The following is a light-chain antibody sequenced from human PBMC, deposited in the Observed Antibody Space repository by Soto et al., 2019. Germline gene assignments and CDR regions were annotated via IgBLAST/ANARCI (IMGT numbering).Light chain of an antibody. CDR1: QSISRT. CDR2: DAS. J-gene: IGKJ1*01. CDR3: QQRRT. V-gene: IGKV3-11*01. Sequence: EIVLTQSPDTLSVSPGERATLSCRASQSISRTLAWYQQKSGQAPRLLIYDASTRATGVPARFSGSGSGTDFTLTISSLEPEDFAVYYCQQRRTFGQGTKVDIK.